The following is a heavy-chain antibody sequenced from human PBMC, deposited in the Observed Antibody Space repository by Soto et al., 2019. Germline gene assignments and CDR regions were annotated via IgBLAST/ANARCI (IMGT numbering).Heavy chain of an antibody. Sequence: GGSLRPSCAASGFSFRNYGMHWVRQAPGKGLEWVAVISYEGSRISYAASVKGRFTISRDNSKNAVFLQMNRLTPDDTAVYSCAKDHGGGNFFLYFDLWGQGTLVTVSS. V-gene: IGHV3-30*18. D-gene: IGHD2-15*01. CDR2: ISYEGSRI. J-gene: IGHJ4*02. CDR3: AKDHGGGNFFLYFDL. CDR1: GFSFRNYG.